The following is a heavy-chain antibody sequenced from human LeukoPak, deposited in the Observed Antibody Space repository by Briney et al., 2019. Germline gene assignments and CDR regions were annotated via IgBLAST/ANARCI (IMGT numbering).Heavy chain of an antibody. CDR2: VYSGGPT. CDR1: GFTVSSSY. Sequence: PGGSLRLSCAASGFTVSSSYMSWVRQAPGKGLEWVSVVYSGGPTYYADSVKGRFTISRDNAKNSLYLQMNSLRAEDTALYYCAKGWTTRGYYFDYWGQGTLVTVSS. J-gene: IGHJ4*02. D-gene: IGHD1-1*01. V-gene: IGHV3-53*05. CDR3: AKGWTTRGYYFDY.